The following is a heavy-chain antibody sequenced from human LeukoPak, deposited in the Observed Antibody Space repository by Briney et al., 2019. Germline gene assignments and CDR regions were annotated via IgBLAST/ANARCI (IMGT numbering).Heavy chain of an antibody. CDR2: IHRGGTS. CDR3: VRHRIYYATGLYYNLAWFDP. Sequence: SETLSLTCTVSGVSINDSSYYWGWIRHAPGKGLEWIGSIHRGGTSFYNPSLKSRVGLSIDTANDQLSLALTSVTATDTAVFYCVRHRIYYATGLYYNLAWFDPWGEGTLVTVSS. V-gene: IGHV4-39*01. J-gene: IGHJ5*02. CDR1: GVSINDSSYY. D-gene: IGHD3-10*01.